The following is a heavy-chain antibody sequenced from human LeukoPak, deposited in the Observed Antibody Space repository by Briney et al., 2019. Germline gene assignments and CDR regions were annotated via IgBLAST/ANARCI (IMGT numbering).Heavy chain of an antibody. Sequence: GGSLRLSCVASGFSFSAYAITWVRQAPGKGMEWVSAIRGNSERTYYAESGRGRFTIFRDHSKDTSYLQISSLRVEDTAVYYCAREQSRTRGWYTVDYWGQGTLVAVSS. CDR3: AREQSRTRGWYTVDY. J-gene: IGHJ4*02. V-gene: IGHV3-23*01. D-gene: IGHD6-19*01. CDR2: IRGNSERT. CDR1: GFSFSAYA.